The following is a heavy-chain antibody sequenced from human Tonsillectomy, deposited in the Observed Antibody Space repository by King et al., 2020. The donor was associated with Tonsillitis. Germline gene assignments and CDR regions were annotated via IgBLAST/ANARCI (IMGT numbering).Heavy chain of an antibody. CDR3: ATIDSSHGINYYYTDV. D-gene: IGHD1-14*01. CDR2: FFYSGST. CDR1: GGSISSGGYY. Sequence: VQLQESGPGLVKPSQTLSPTCTVSGGSISSGGYYWSWIRQHPGKGLEWIGYFFYSGSTYYNPSLKSRVTISVDTSKNQFSLKLSSVTAADTAVYYCATIDSSHGINYYYTDVWGKGTTVTVSS. V-gene: IGHV4-31*03. J-gene: IGHJ6*03.